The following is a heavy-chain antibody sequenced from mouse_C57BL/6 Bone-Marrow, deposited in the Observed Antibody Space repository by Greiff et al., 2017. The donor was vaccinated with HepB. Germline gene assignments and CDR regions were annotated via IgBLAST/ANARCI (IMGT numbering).Heavy chain of an antibody. V-gene: IGHV5-17*01. CDR2: ISSGSSTI. J-gene: IGHJ2*01. D-gene: IGHD1-1*01. CDR1: GFTFSDYG. CDR3: ARVGYYYGSYFYY. Sequence: VQLKESGGGLVKPGGSLKLSCAASGFTFSDYGMHWVRQAPEKGLEWVAYISSGSSTIYYADTVKGRFTISRDNAKNTLFLQMTSLRSEDTAMYYCARVGYYYGSYFYYWGQGTTLTVSS.